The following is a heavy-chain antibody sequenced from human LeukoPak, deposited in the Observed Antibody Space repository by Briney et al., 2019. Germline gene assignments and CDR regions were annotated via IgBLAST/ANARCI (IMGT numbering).Heavy chain of an antibody. Sequence: KVSGPTLVNPTQTLTLTCTFSGFSLSTRGVGVGWIRQPPGKALEWLALIFWDDDKRYSPSLRSRLTITKDTSKNLVVLTMTNMDPVDTATYYCAHRAGVDGDLDYWGQGTLVTVSS. CDR3: AHRAGVDGDLDY. CDR1: GFSLSTRGVG. V-gene: IGHV2-5*02. J-gene: IGHJ4*02. CDR2: IFWDDDK. D-gene: IGHD4-17*01.